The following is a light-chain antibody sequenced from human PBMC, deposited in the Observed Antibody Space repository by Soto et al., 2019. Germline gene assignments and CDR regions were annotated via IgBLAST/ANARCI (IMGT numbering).Light chain of an antibody. J-gene: IGLJ1*01. CDR1: SSNIGAGYD. Sequence: QSVLTQPPSVSGAPGQRVTLSCTGSSSNIGAGYDVHWYQQLPGTAPKLLIYGNNNRPSGVPDRFSGSKSGTSASLAITGLQAEDEADYYCQSYDSSLRGSVFGTGTKLTVL. CDR2: GNN. V-gene: IGLV1-40*01. CDR3: QSYDSSLRGSV.